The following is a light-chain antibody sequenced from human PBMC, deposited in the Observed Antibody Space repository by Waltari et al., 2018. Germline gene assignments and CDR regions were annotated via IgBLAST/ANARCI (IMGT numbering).Light chain of an antibody. CDR1: QSLLHNNGDNY. Sequence: EIVMTQSPLSLPVTPGEPASISSRSTQSLLHNNGDNYLDWYLQKPGQSPQLLIYLGSNRSSGVPDRFSGSGSGTDFTLKISRVEADDVGVYYCMQAIQTAWTFGQGTKVEIK. V-gene: IGKV2-28*01. CDR3: MQAIQTAWT. CDR2: LGS. J-gene: IGKJ1*01.